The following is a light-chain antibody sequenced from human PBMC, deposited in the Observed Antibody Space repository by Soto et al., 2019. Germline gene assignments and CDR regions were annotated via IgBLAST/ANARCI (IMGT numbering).Light chain of an antibody. V-gene: IGKV3-15*01. J-gene: IGKJ5*01. CDR1: QSVSDN. CDR3: QQYNKWPPIT. CDR2: GAS. Sequence: IVLTQSPATLSFSPGERATHSCRAGQSVSDNLAWYQQKLGLAPRLLIYGASTRATGIPARFSGSGSGTEFTLTISSLQSEDFAVYYCQQYNKWPPITFGQGTRLQI.